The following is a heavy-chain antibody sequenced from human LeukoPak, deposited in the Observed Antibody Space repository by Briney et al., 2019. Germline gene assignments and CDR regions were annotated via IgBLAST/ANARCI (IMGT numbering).Heavy chain of an antibody. CDR2: INPNSGGT. D-gene: IGHD1-26*01. Sequence: ASVKVSCKDSGYAFTSYYMHWVRHVPGQGLEWMGWINPNSGGTNYAQKFQGRVTMTGDTSIRTAYMELSSLRSDDTAEYYCASPSFETGTYYYFDYWGQGTLVTVSS. CDR1: GYAFTSYY. CDR3: ASPSFETGTYYYFDY. J-gene: IGHJ4*02. V-gene: IGHV1-2*02.